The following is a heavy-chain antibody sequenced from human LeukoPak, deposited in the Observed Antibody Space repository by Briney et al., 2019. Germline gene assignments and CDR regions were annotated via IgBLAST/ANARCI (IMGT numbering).Heavy chain of an antibody. V-gene: IGHV3-7*01. Sequence: GGSLRLSCAVSGFTFSTYWMSWVRQAPGEGLEWVANIKQDGGEKYYVDSVKGRFSISRDNAKNTVYLQMNSLRADDAAVYFCARVTCSYATYPTFDYWGQGTLVTVSS. D-gene: IGHD2-2*01. CDR3: ARVTCSYATYPTFDY. CDR2: IKQDGGEK. CDR1: GFTFSTYW. J-gene: IGHJ4*02.